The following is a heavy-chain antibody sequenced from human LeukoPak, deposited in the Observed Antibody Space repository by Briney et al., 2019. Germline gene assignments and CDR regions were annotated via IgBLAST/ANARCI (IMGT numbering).Heavy chain of an antibody. CDR1: GFTFSSTW. D-gene: IGHD1-26*01. J-gene: IGHJ3*02. V-gene: IGHV3-7*04. CDR3: ARDGALTVGSFDI. Sequence: PGGSLRLSCAASGFTFSSTWMTWVRQAPGKGLEWVANIKEDGSLRDYVDSVKGRFTIFRDNAKNSLYLQMNNLRHEDTAVYYCARDGALTVGSFDIWGQGTMVTVSS. CDR2: IKEDGSLR.